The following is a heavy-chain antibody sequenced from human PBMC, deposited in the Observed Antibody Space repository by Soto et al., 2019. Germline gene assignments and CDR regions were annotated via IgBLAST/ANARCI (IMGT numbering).Heavy chain of an antibody. Sequence: PGGSLRLSCAASGFTVSSNYMSWVRQAPGKGLEWVSVIYSGGSTYYADSVKGRFTISRDNSKNTLYLQMNILTAEDTAVYYCARGYCSDTNCYANFFDSWGQGTMVTVSS. CDR1: GFTVSSNY. D-gene: IGHD2-2*01. V-gene: IGHV3-53*01. CDR3: ARGYCSDTNCYANFFDS. J-gene: IGHJ5*01. CDR2: IYSGGST.